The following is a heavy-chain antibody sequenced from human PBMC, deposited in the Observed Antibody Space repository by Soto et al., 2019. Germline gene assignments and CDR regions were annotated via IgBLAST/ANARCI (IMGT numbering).Heavy chain of an antibody. D-gene: IGHD5-18*01. CDR3: ARDGSYGSFGLMGYFDY. V-gene: IGHV1-69*01. CDR1: GGTFSSYA. Sequence: QVQLVQSGAEVKKPGSSVKVSCKASGGTFSSYAISWVRQAPGQGLEWMGGIIPIFGTANYAQKFQGRVTITADESTSTAYMELSSLRSEDMAVYYCARDGSYGSFGLMGYFDYWGLGTLVTVSS. CDR2: IIPIFGTA. J-gene: IGHJ4*02.